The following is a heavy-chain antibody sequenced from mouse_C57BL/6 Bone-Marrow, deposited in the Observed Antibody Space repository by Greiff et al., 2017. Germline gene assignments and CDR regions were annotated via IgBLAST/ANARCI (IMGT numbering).Heavy chain of an antibody. D-gene: IGHD1-1*01. CDR1: GFTFSDFY. Sequence: DVKLVESGGGLEQSGRSLRLSCATSGFTFSDFYMEWVRQAPGKGLEWIAASRNKANDYTTEYSASVKGRFIVSRDTSQSILYLQMNALRAEDTAIYYCARDAEYYGSMDYWGQGTSVTVSS. V-gene: IGHV7-1*01. J-gene: IGHJ4*01. CDR2: SRNKANDYTT. CDR3: ARDAEYYGSMDY.